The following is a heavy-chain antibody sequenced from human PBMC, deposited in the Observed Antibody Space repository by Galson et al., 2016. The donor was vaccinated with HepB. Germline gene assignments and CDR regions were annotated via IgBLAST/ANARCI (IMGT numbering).Heavy chain of an antibody. D-gene: IGHD6-13*01. J-gene: IGHJ4*02. V-gene: IGHV4-59*08. Sequence: LSLTCTVPGGSIIGYYWSWIRQSPAKGLEWIASIYYTGSTNYNPSLKSRVTISADTSKNQFSLKLRSVTVADTAVYYCARHPGYSSRGNDYWGQGTLVTVSS. CDR3: ARHPGYSSRGNDY. CDR2: IYYTGST. CDR1: GGSIIGYY.